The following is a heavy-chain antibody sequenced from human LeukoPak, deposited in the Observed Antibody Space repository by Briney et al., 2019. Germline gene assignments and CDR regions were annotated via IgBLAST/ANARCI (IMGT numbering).Heavy chain of an antibody. CDR1: GGSISSYY. V-gene: IGHV4-59*01. J-gene: IGHJ1*01. CDR2: IYYSGST. Sequence: SETLSLTCTVSGGSISSYYWSWIRQPPGKGLEWIGYIYYSGSTNYNSSLKSRVTISVDTSKNQFSLKLRSVTVADTAVYYCVRDYYYDSSGYTFRHWGQGTLVSVSS. D-gene: IGHD3-22*01. CDR3: VRDYYYDSSGYTFRH.